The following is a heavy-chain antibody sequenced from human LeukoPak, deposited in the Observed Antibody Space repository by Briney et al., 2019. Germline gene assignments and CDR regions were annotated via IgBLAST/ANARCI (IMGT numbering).Heavy chain of an antibody. CDR1: GDSMSGYY. CDR3: ARAFKPYYFDY. V-gene: IGHV4-59*12. J-gene: IGHJ4*02. Sequence: SETLSLTCSVSGDSMSGYYWSWIRQPPGKGLEWIGYIYYIGTTNYNPSLKSRVTISADTSKNHFSLKLSSVTAADTAVYYCARAFKPYYFDYWGQGTLVTVSS. CDR2: IYYIGTT.